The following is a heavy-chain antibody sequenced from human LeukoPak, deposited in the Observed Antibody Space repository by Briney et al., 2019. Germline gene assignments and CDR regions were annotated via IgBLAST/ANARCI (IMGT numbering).Heavy chain of an antibody. CDR3: ARVRYCGGDCTSYMDV. CDR2: ISDSGSS. Sequence: SETLSLTCTVSGCSISIYYWSWIRQPPGKGLEWIGYISDSGSSNYTPSLKSRVTISVDTSKKQFSLKLYYVTAADMTFYRCARVRYCGGDCTSYMDVWGKGTTVTVSS. V-gene: IGHV4-59*01. D-gene: IGHD2-21*02. CDR1: GCSISIYY. J-gene: IGHJ6*03.